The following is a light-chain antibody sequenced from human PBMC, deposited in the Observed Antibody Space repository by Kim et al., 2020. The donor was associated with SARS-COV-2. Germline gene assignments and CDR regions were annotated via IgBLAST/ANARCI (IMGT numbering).Light chain of an antibody. CDR2: DVS. CDR3: GSYSGSSTVEI. J-gene: IGLJ2*01. V-gene: IGLV2-14*03. CDR1: NSDIGAYNY. Sequence: QSITISCTGTNSDIGAYNYVCWYQQHPGKAPKLIIYDVSYRPSGISNRFSGSKSGSTASLTISGLQAEDEADYYCGSYSGSSTVEIFGGGTKVTVL.